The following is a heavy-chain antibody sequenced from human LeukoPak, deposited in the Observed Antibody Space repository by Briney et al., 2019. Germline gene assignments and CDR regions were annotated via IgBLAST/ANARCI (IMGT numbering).Heavy chain of an antibody. J-gene: IGHJ4*02. CDR3: ARDSGYDGGFDY. Sequence: TAGSLRLSCAASGFAFSSYVIHWVRQAPGKGLEWVAVIWYDGSNKYYADSVKGRFTISRDNSKNTLYLQMNSLRAEDTAVYYCARDSGYDGGFDYWGQGTLVTVSS. CDR2: IWYDGSNK. V-gene: IGHV3-33*01. D-gene: IGHD5-12*01. CDR1: GFAFSSYV.